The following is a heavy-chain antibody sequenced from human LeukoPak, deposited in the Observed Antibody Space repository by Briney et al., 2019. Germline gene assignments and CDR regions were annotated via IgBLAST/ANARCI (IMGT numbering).Heavy chain of an antibody. CDR2: IRSSSSTI. CDR1: GFTFSRYS. CDR3: ARDKPPYYYDSSGYHYFDY. D-gene: IGHD3-22*01. Sequence: SLRLSCAAAGFTFSRYSMNWVLQVPTKRLQGGSYIRSSSSTIYYADSVKGRFTISRDNAKNSLYLQMNSLRAEDTAVYYCARDKPPYYYDSSGYHYFDYWGQGTLVTVSS. J-gene: IGHJ4*02. V-gene: IGHV3-48*01.